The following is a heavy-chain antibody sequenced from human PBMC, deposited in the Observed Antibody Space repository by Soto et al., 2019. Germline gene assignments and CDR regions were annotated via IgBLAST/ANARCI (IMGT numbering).Heavy chain of an antibody. D-gene: IGHD2-8*01. CDR3: AREGGGYCTNGVCPLIGMDV. CDR1: GYTFTGYY. V-gene: IGHV1-2*04. J-gene: IGHJ6*02. CDR2: INPNSGGT. Sequence: ASVKVSCKASGYTFTGYYMHWVRQAPGQGLEWMGWINPNSGGTNYAQKFQGWVTMTRDTSISTAYMELSRLRSDDTAVYYCAREGGGYCTNGVCPLIGMDVWGQGTTVTVS.